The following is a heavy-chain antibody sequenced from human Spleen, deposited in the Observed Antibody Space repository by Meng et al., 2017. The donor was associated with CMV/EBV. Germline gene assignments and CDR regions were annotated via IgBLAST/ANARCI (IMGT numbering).Heavy chain of an antibody. CDR1: GYTFNSYG. V-gene: IGHV1-18*01. CDR3: ARDGPLGTMIVVVIPYRRNYGMDV. CDR2: INTYNGNT. J-gene: IGHJ6*02. Sequence: ASVKVSCKASGYTFNSYGITWVRQAPGEGLEWMGWINTYNGNTNYAQKLQGRVTMTTDTSTSTAYMELRSLRSDDTAVYYCARDGPLGTMIVVVIPYRRNYGMDVWGQGTTVTVSS. D-gene: IGHD3-22*01.